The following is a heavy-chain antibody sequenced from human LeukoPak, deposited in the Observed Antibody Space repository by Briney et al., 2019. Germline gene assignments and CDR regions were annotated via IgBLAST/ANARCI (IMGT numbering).Heavy chain of an antibody. Sequence: SETLSLTCAVYGGSFSGYYWSWIRQPPGKGLEWIGEINHSGSTNYNPSLKSRVTISVDTSKNQFSLKLSSVTAADTAVYYCARGYGGNDAFDIWGQGTVVTVSS. J-gene: IGHJ3*02. V-gene: IGHV4-34*01. D-gene: IGHD4-23*01. CDR2: INHSGST. CDR3: ARGYGGNDAFDI. CDR1: GGSFSGYY.